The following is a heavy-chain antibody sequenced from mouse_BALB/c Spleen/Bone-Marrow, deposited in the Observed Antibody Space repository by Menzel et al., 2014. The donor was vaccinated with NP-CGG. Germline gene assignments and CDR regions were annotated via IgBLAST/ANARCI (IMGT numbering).Heavy chain of an antibody. J-gene: IGHJ4*01. Sequence: VQLQQSGAELVKPGASVKLSCTASGFNIKDTYMHWVKQRPEQGLEWIGRIDPANGNTKYDPKFQGKATITADTSSNTAYLQLSSLTSEDTAVYYCARAYYDSCPYAMDYWGQGTSVTVSS. CDR1: GFNIKDTY. V-gene: IGHV14-3*02. D-gene: IGHD2-4*01. CDR3: ARAYYDSCPYAMDY. CDR2: IDPANGNT.